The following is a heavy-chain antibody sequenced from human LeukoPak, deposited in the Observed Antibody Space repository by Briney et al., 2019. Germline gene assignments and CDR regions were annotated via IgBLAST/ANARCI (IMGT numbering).Heavy chain of an antibody. J-gene: IGHJ4*02. CDR1: GFTFSSYS. CDR2: ISSSSSYI. V-gene: IGHV3-21*01. CDR3: ARVRAGYYCDN. Sequence: PGGSLRLSCAASGFTFSSYSMNWVRQAPGKGLEWVSSISSSSSYIYYADSVKGRFTISRDNAKNSLYLQTNSLRDEDTAVYYCARVRAGYYCDNWGQGTLVTVSS.